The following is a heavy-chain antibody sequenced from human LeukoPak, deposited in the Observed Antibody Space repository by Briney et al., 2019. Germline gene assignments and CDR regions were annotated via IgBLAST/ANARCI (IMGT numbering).Heavy chain of an antibody. Sequence: PSETLSLTCTVSGGSISSSSYYWGWIRQPPGTGLEWIGSIYYSGSTYYNPSLKSRVTISVDTSKNQFSLKLSSVTAADTAVYYCVFHCSSTSCYGDYWGQGTLVTVSS. V-gene: IGHV4-39*01. CDR2: IYYSGST. D-gene: IGHD2-2*01. CDR3: VFHCSSTSCYGDY. J-gene: IGHJ4*02. CDR1: GGSISSSSYY.